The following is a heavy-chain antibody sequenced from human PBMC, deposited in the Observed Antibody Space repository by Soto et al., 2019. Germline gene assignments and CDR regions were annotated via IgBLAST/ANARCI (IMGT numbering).Heavy chain of an antibody. CDR3: ARERSAAGAGWFDP. CDR2: MNPNSGNT. Sequence: QVQLVQSGAEVKKPGASVKVSCKASGYTFTSYDINWVRQATGQGLEWMGWMNPNSGNTDYAQKFQGRVTMTRNTSKSTAYMELSSLISEDTAVYYCARERSAAGAGWFDPWGQGTLVTVSS. CDR1: GYTFTSYD. V-gene: IGHV1-8*01. J-gene: IGHJ5*02. D-gene: IGHD6-13*01.